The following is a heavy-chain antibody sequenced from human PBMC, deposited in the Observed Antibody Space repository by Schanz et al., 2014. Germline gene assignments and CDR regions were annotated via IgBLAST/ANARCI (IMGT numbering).Heavy chain of an antibody. D-gene: IGHD4-17*01. CDR2: IRSDGSNE. V-gene: IGHV3-30*02. CDR1: GFTFSFSG. J-gene: IGHJ4*02. CDR3: AKAPYAVYGYFHY. Sequence: QVQLVESGGGVVQPGGSLRLSCAASGFTFSFSGMQWVRQAPGKGLEWVAFIRSDGSNENYADSVRGRFTISRDNSKITLYLQMNSLRTQDTAVYYCAKAPYAVYGYFHYWGQGTLVPVSS.